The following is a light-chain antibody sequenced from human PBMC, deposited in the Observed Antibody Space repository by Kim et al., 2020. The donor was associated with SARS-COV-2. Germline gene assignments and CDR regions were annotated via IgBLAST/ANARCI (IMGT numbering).Light chain of an antibody. CDR2: EDN. V-gene: IGLV6-57*04. CDR1: SGSIASNY. J-gene: IGLJ3*02. Sequence: NFMLTQPHSVSESPGKTVTISCTRSSGSIASNYVQWYQQRPGSAPTTVIYEDNQRPSGVPDRFSGSIDSSSNSASLTISGLKTEDEADYYCQSYDSSSLLLVFGGGTQLTVL. CDR3: QSYDSSSLLLV.